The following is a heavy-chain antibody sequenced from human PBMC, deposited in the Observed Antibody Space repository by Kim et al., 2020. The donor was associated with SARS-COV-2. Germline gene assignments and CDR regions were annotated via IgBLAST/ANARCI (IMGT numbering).Heavy chain of an antibody. CDR3: ARILRAFSVVTPYDAFDI. D-gene: IGHD2-21*02. Sequence: SETLSLTCTVSGGSISSYYWSWIRQPPGKGLEWIGYIYYSGSTNYNPSLKSRVTISVDTSKNQFSLKLSSVTAADTAVYYCARILRAFSVVTPYDAFDIWGQGTMVTVSS. CDR2: IYYSGST. J-gene: IGHJ3*02. CDR1: GGSISSYY. V-gene: IGHV4-59*01.